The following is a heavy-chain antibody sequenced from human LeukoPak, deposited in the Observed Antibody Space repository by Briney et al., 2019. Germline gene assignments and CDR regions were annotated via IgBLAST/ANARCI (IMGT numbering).Heavy chain of an antibody. CDR1: GGSLSGHY. V-gene: IGHV4-59*11. CDR2: IYYTGPT. D-gene: IGHD2-2*01. CDR3: ARFSWGCSTASCYLTN. Sequence: SETLSLPCTVGGGSLSGHYWGWIRQPPGEGLELVGHIYYTGPTFYNPSLNSRVTITLDTSRNQFSLRLTSVIAADTAVYYCARFSWGCSTASCYLTNWGQGALVTVSS. J-gene: IGHJ4*02.